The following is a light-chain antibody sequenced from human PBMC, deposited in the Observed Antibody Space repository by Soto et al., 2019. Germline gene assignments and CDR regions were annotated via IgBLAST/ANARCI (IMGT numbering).Light chain of an antibody. V-gene: IGLV3-21*02. Sequence: SYELTQPPSVSVAPGQTARISCGGNNIGSKSVQWYQQKPGQAPVLVVYEDSDRPSGIPERFSGSNSGNTATLSISRVEAGDEADYYCQVWDTSSDHWVFGGGTKLT. CDR1: NIGSKS. CDR2: EDS. J-gene: IGLJ3*02. CDR3: QVWDTSSDHWV.